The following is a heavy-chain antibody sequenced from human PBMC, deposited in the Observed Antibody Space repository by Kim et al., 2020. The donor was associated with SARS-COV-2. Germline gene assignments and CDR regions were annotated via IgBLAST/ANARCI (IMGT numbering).Heavy chain of an antibody. CDR3: ASVRSVLWKWRCYSGMDV. J-gene: IGHJ6*01. D-gene: IGHD3-10*01. CDR1: GFTFSSYS. CDR2: ISSSSSYI. Sequence: GGSLRLSCAASGFTFSSYSMNWVRQAPGKGLEWVSSISSSSSYIYHADAVTGRFTSSRDNAKNSLYLNMNSLRAEDTAVYYCASVRSVLWKWRCYSGMDV. V-gene: IGHV3-21*01.